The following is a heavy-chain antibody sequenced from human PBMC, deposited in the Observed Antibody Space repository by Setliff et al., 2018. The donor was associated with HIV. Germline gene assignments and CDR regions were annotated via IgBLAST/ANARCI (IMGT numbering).Heavy chain of an antibody. CDR1: GYTFTGYY. D-gene: IGHD6-19*01. Sequence: ASVKVSCKASGYTFTGYYMHWVRQAPGQGLEWMGWINPNSGGTNYAQKFQGWVTMTIDTSTSRAYMELKSLTSDDTAAYFCARLGSGWSDSYYYAMDVWGQGTTVTVSS. V-gene: IGHV1-2*04. CDR3: ARLGSGWSDSYYYAMDV. J-gene: IGHJ6*02. CDR2: INPNSGGT.